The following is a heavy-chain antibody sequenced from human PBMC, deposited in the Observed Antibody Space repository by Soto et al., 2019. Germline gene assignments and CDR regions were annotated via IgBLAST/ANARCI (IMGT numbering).Heavy chain of an antibody. V-gene: IGHV4-4*07. D-gene: IGHD3-22*01. CDR3: AKGRGFYSDNYCDP. J-gene: IGHJ5*02. Sequence: PSVTLSLTCSVSLDSISNSYWTWIRQPAGKGLEWIGHIYSSGNANYNPSLKSRVTMSLHTSKNQFSLSLKSVTAADTAIYYCAKGRGFYSDNYCDPCRQGTQVT. CDR1: LDSISNSY. CDR2: IYSSGNA.